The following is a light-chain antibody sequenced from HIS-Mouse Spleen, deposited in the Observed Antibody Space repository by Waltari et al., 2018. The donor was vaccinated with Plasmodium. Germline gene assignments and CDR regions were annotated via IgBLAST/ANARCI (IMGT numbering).Light chain of an antibody. V-gene: IGKV3-11*01. CDR2: DAS. Sequence: IVLTQSPATLSLSPCESSTLSCRASQSVSSYLAWYQQKTGQAPRLLIYDASNRATGITARFSGSGSGTEFTLTISRLEPEDFAVYYCQQRSNWWTFGQGTKVEIK. CDR3: QQRSNWWT. J-gene: IGKJ1*01. CDR1: QSVSSY.